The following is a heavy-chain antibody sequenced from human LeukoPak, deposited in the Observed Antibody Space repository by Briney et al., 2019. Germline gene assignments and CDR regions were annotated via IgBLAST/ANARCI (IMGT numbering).Heavy chain of an antibody. V-gene: IGHV3-30*04. Sequence: GGSLRLSCAASGFTFSSYAMHWVRQAPGKGLEWVAVISYDGSNKYYADSVKGRFTISRDNSKNTLYLQMNSLRAEDTAVYYCARGDDYGDPLDYWGQGTLVTASS. D-gene: IGHD4-17*01. CDR1: GFTFSSYA. CDR2: ISYDGSNK. CDR3: ARGDDYGDPLDY. J-gene: IGHJ4*02.